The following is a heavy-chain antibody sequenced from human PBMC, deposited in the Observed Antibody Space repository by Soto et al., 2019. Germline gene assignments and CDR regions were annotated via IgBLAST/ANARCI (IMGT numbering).Heavy chain of an antibody. CDR3: ARLPTFYCSSTSCYFDY. D-gene: IGHD2-2*01. CDR1: GGSISNSDYG. CDR2: ISHGGST. Sequence: PSETLSLTCAVSGGSISNSDYGWVWIRQPPGKGLEWIGSISHGGSTYYNPSLKSRVTLSVETSKNQCSLKLSSVTRTDTAVYYCARLPTFYCSSTSCYFDYWGQGTLVTVSS. J-gene: IGHJ4*02. V-gene: IGHV4-39*01.